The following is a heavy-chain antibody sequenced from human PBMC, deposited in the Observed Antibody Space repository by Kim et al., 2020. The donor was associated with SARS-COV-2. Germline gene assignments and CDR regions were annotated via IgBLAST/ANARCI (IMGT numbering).Heavy chain of an antibody. D-gene: IGHD4-17*01. CDR3: MGGGESDYLGQGTLVTVSTDV. V-gene: IGHV3-7*01. CDR2: INNDGSEI. Sequence: GGSLRLSCAASGFTFSSYRMTWVRQGLGKGLEWVGSINNDGSEIYYMDSVKGRFTISRDNAKNSLYLQMNSLRAEDTAGYDCMGGGESDYLGQGTLVTVSTDVWGQGTTVTVSS. J-gene: IGHJ6*02. CDR1: GFTFSSYR.